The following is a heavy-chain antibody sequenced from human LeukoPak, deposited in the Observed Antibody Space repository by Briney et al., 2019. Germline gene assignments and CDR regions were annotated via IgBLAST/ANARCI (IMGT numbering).Heavy chain of an antibody. V-gene: IGHV5-51*01. CDR2: IYPGDSDT. CDR3: ARRYNDFSSWFDP. D-gene: IGHD3/OR15-3a*01. Sequence: WESLKISCKGSGYSFTNYWIAWVRQMPGKGLEWMGIIYPGDSDTRYSPSFQGQVTISADKSISTAYLQWSSLKASDTAIYYCARRYNDFSSWFDPWGQGTLVTV. J-gene: IGHJ5*02. CDR1: GYSFTNYW.